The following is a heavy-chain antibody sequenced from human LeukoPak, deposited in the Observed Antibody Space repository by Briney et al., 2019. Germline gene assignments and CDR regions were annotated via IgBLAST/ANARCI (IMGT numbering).Heavy chain of an antibody. Sequence: SQTLSLTCAVSGGSISSGGYYWGWIRQPPGKGLEWTGSIYYSGSTYYNPSLKSRVTISVDTSKNQFSLKLSSVTAADTAVYYCARDGRSSWTNDAFDIWGQGTMVTVSS. V-gene: IGHV4-39*07. CDR1: GGSISSGGYY. J-gene: IGHJ3*02. CDR3: ARDGRSSWTNDAFDI. D-gene: IGHD6-13*01. CDR2: IYYSGST.